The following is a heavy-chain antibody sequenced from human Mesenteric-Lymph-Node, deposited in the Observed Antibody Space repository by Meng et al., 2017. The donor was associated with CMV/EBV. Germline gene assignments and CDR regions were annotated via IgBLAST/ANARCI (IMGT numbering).Heavy chain of an antibody. D-gene: IGHD3-10*01. CDR1: GYTFTSFD. J-gene: IGHJ5*02. CDR2: MNPKSGDI. Sequence: ASVKVSCKASGYTFTSFDINWVRQAPGQGLEWMGWMNPKSGDIGYGERFQGRLTMTRDISKATFYMEMSGLRSEDTAVYYCARSPFGDPKTGDNWFDPWGQGTLVTVSS. V-gene: IGHV1-8*01. CDR3: ARSPFGDPKTGDNWFDP.